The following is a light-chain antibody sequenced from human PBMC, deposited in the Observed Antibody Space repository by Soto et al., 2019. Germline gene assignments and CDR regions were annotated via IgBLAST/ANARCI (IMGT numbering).Light chain of an antibody. CDR1: SSNIGAGYD. Sequence: QLVLTQPPSVSGAPGQRVTISCTGSSSNIGAGYDVHWYQQLPGTAPKLLIYGNSNRPSGVPDRFSGSKSGTSASLAITGLRAEDEADYYCQSYDSSLRGVFGGGTKVTVL. V-gene: IGLV1-40*01. CDR3: QSYDSSLRGV. J-gene: IGLJ2*01. CDR2: GNS.